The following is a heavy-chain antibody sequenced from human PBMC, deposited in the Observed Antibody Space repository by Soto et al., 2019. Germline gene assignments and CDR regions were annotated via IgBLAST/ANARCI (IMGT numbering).Heavy chain of an antibody. CDR2: ISSSGPYT. V-gene: IGHV3-11*06. Sequence: QVQLVESGGGLVKPGGSLTLSCAASGFTFNDYYMSWVRQAPGKGLEWVSYISSSGPYTKYGDSVKGRFTISRDNAKNSLYLQKSILRGEDTAGYYFARVPVRMVRGYGMDVWGQGTTVTVSS. CDR3: ARVPVRMVRGYGMDV. J-gene: IGHJ6*01. D-gene: IGHD3-10*01. CDR1: GFTFNDYY.